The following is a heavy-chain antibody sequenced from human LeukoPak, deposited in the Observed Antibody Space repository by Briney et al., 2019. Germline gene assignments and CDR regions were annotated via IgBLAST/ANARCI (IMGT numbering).Heavy chain of an antibody. D-gene: IGHD2-15*01. V-gene: IGHV3-33*08. CDR1: GFTFSNSA. J-gene: IGHJ3*02. CDR2: IWYDGSND. Sequence: GGSLRLSCAASGFTFSNSAMTWVRQAPGKGLEWVAVIWYDGSNDYYGNSVKGRFTISRDNSKKTLYLQMNSLRAEDTAIYYCAREADCSGGNCYRGAFDIWSQGTMITVSS. CDR3: AREADCSGGNCYRGAFDI.